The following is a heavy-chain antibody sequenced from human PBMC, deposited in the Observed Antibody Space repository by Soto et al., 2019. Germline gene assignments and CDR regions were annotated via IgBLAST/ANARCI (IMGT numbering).Heavy chain of an antibody. CDR2: IYYSGST. J-gene: IGHJ4*02. CDR1: GGSISSYY. CDR3: ARRYGYSFDY. D-gene: IGHD1-1*01. Sequence: PSETLSLTCTVSGGSISSYYWSLLRQPPGKGLEWIGYIYYSGSTNYNPSLKSRVTISVDTSKNQFSLKLSSVTAADTAVYYCARRYGYSFDYWGQGTLVTVSS. V-gene: IGHV4-59*08.